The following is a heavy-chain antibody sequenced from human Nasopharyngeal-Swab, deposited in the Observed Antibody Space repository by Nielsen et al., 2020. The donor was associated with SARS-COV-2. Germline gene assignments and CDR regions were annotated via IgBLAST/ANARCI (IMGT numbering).Heavy chain of an antibody. D-gene: IGHD1-26*01. CDR1: GGSISSSSYY. V-gene: IGHV4-39*01. CDR3: ARQVGATVLDY. J-gene: IGHJ4*02. CDR2: IYYSGST. Sequence: SETLSPTCTVSGGSISSSSYYWGWIRQPPGKGLEWIGSIYYSGSTYYNPSLKSRVTISVDTSKNQFSLKLSSVTAADTAVYYCARQVGATVLDYWGQGTLVTVSS.